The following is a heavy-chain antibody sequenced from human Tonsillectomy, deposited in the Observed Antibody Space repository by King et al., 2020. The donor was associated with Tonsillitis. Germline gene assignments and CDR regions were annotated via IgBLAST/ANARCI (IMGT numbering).Heavy chain of an antibody. J-gene: IGHJ5*01. CDR3: TRSQAGSNWFDS. Sequence: TLKESGPALVKPTQTLTLTCTFSGFSLSTDEMRVSWVRQPPGKALEWLARIDWDDEKFYSTSLKTRLTISRDTSKNQVVLRMTNMDPGDTATYYCTRSQAGSNWFDSWGRGTLVTVSS. CDR2: IDWDDEK. V-gene: IGHV2-70*04. CDR1: GFSLSTDEMR.